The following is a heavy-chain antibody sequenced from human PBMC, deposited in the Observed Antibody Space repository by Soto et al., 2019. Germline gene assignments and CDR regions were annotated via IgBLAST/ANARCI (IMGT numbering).Heavy chain of an antibody. J-gene: IGHJ5*02. Sequence: QVQVVESGGGVVQPGRSLRLSCAASGFTFSSYVMHWVRQAPGKGLEWVAVISYDGSNKYYADSVKGRFTISRDNSKNTQHLQMNSLRVEDTAVYYCARDRSGDYVQHNWFDPWGQGTLVTVSS. CDR2: ISYDGSNK. V-gene: IGHV3-30*04. CDR3: ARDRSGDYVQHNWFDP. CDR1: GFTFSSYV. D-gene: IGHD1-26*01.